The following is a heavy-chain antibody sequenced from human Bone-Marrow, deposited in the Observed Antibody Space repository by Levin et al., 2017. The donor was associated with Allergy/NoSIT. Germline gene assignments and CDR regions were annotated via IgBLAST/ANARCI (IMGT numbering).Heavy chain of an antibody. D-gene: IGHD3-22*01. CDR2: ISASGGST. CDR1: GFTFSSYA. V-gene: IGHV3-23*01. J-gene: IGHJ4*02. CDR3: AKGKVGSGYYQPFDY. Sequence: GGSLRLSCAASGFTFSSYAMSWVRQAPGKGLEWVSTISASGGSTYYADSVKGRFTISRDNSKNTVYLQMNSLRDEDTAVYYCAKGKVGSGYYQPFDYWGQGTLVTVSS.